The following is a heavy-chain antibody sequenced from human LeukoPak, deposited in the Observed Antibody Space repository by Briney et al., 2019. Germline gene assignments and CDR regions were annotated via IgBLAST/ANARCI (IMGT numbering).Heavy chain of an antibody. J-gene: IGHJ4*02. V-gene: IGHV7-4-1*02. Sequence: ASVKVSCKASGYTFASYAVNWVRQAPGQGLEWMGWINTNTGNPTYAQGFTGRFVFSLDTSVSTAYLQISSLKAEDTAVYYCASPSRDGYNYFDYWGQGTLVTVSS. CDR1: GYTFASYA. D-gene: IGHD5-24*01. CDR3: ASPSRDGYNYFDY. CDR2: INTNTGNP.